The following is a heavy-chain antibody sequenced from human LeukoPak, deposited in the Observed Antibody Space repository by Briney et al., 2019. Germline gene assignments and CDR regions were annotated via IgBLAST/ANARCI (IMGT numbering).Heavy chain of an antibody. D-gene: IGHD3-22*01. CDR2: INGDGSWT. Sequence: GGSLRLSCAASGNYWMHWVRQAPGKGLVWVSHINGDGSWTTYADSVKGRFTISRDNAKNSLYLQMNSLRAEDTAVYYCARAVPSTYYYDSSGYPDYWGQGTLVTVSS. V-gene: IGHV3-74*01. J-gene: IGHJ4*02. CDR1: GNYW. CDR3: ARAVPSTYYYDSSGYPDY.